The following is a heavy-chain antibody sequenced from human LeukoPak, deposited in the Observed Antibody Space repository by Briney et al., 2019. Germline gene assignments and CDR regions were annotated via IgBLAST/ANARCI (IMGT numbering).Heavy chain of an antibody. Sequence: ASVKVSCKVSGYTLTELSMHWVRQAPGKGLEWMGGFDPEDGETIYAQKFQGRVTMTEDTSTDTAYMELSSLRSEDTAVYYCASSPAVVVTASGAFDIWGQGTVVTVSS. D-gene: IGHD2-21*02. CDR1: GYTLTELS. CDR3: ASSPAVVVTASGAFDI. V-gene: IGHV1-24*01. CDR2: FDPEDGET. J-gene: IGHJ3*02.